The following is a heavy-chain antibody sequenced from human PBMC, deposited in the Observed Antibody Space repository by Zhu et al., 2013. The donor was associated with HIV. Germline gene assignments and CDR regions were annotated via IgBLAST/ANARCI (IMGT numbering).Heavy chain of an antibody. V-gene: IGHV1-2*02. CDR2: INPNNGGT. J-gene: IGHJ4*02. CDR3: ARADRVVVDY. D-gene: IGHD2-21*01. Sequence: QIQLEQSGGEVKKPGASVKVSCKASANIFRTYGITWVRQAPGQGLEWMGWINPNNGGTNYAQKFQGRVTMTRDTSISTAYMELSRLKSDDTAVYYRARADRVVVDYWGQGTLVTVSS. CDR1: ANIFRTYG.